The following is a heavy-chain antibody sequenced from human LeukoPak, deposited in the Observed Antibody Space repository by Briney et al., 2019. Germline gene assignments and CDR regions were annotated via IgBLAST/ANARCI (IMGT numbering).Heavy chain of an antibody. J-gene: IGHJ4*02. Sequence: SETLSLTRAVYGGSFSGYYWSWIRQPPGKGLEWIGEINHSGSTNYNPSLKSRVTISVDTSKNQFSLKLSSVTAADTAVYYCARGRWVYDYVWGSYPDYFDYWGQGTLVTVSS. D-gene: IGHD3-16*01. CDR2: INHSGST. CDR1: GGSFSGYY. V-gene: IGHV4-34*01. CDR3: ARGRWVYDYVWGSYPDYFDY.